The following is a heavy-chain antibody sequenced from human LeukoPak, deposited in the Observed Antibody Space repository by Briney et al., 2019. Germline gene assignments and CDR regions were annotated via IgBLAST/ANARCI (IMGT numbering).Heavy chain of an antibody. CDR1: GFSFSSYW. CDR2: INSDETTT. CDR3: TRGTGYGSGWSTY. J-gene: IGHJ4*02. V-gene: IGHV3-74*01. Sequence: GGSLRLSCAASGFSFSSYWMYWVRQAPGKGLLWVSRINSDETTTTYAEYVKGRFTISRDNAKNTLYLQMSSLRAEDTAVYYCTRGTGYGSGWSTYWGQGILVTVSS. D-gene: IGHD6-19*01.